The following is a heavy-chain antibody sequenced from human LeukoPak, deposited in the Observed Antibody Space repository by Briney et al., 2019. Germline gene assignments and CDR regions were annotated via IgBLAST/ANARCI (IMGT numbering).Heavy chain of an antibody. D-gene: IGHD6-13*01. CDR1: GFTFISYA. J-gene: IGHJ5*02. CDR3: AKDSSSCYNWFDP. V-gene: IGHV3-23*01. Sequence: GGSLRLSCAASGFTFISYAMSWVRQAPGKGLEWVSAISGSGGSTYYADSVKGRFTISRDNSKNTLYLQMSSLRAEDTAVYYCAKDSSSCYNWFDPWGQGTLVTVSS. CDR2: ISGSGGST.